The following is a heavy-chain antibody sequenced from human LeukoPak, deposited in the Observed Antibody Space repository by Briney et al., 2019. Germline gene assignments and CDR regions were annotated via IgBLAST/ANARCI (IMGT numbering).Heavy chain of an antibody. Sequence: SETLSLTCSVSGGSISGYYWRWIRQPPGQTLEWIGYIYSSGSTNYNPSPQSRVTMSVDTSMNQFSLRLSSVTAADTAVYYCARFTYTTRPSDVWGKGTTVTVSS. J-gene: IGHJ6*04. CDR2: IYSSGST. CDR3: ARFTYTTRPSDV. V-gene: IGHV4-4*09. CDR1: GGSISGYY. D-gene: IGHD3-16*01.